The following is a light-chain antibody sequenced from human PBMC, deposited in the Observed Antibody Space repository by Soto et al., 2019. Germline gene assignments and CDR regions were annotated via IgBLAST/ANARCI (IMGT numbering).Light chain of an antibody. V-gene: IGKV1-12*01. CDR1: QGIGNW. CDR2: ASS. CDR3: LQTSSFPWT. Sequence: DIQMTQSPSSVSASVGDRVTITGRASQGIGNWLAWYQQKPGKAPKLLIYASSTLQTGVPSRLSGSGSGADFALTISSLQPEDCATYWCLQTSSFPWTFGQGTKVDIK. J-gene: IGKJ1*01.